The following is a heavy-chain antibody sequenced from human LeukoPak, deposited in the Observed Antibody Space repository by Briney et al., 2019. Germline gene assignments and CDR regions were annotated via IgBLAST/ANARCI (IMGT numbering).Heavy chain of an antibody. Sequence: PSETLSLTCTVSGGSISSYYWSWIRQPPGKGLEWIGYIYYSGSTNYNPSLKSRVTISVDTSKNQFSLKLSSVTAADTAVYYCARDGADYYDSSGYAFDIWGQGTMVTVSS. CDR2: IYYSGST. CDR1: GGSISSYY. V-gene: IGHV4-59*01. CDR3: ARDGADYYDSSGYAFDI. D-gene: IGHD3-22*01. J-gene: IGHJ3*02.